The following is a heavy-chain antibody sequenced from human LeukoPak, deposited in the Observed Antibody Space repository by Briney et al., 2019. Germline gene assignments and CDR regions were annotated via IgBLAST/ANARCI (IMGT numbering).Heavy chain of an antibody. CDR2: ISYDGSNK. J-gene: IGHJ3*02. D-gene: IGHD3-9*01. CDR1: GFTFSSYA. V-gene: IGHV3-30*04. CDR3: ASPLRYFDWLFHPTNDAFDI. Sequence: GRSLRLSCAASGFTFSSYAMHWVRQAPGKGLEWVAVISYDGSNKYYADSVKGRFTISRDNSKNTLYLQMNSLRAEDTAVYYCASPLRYFDWLFHPTNDAFDIWGQGIMVTVSS.